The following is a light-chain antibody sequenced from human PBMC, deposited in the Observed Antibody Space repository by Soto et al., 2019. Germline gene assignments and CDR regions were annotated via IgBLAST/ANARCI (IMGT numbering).Light chain of an antibody. CDR1: QSISSY. V-gene: IGKV1-39*01. CDR3: QQTYGTPGT. Sequence: DIQMTQSPSSLSASVGDRVTITCRASQSISSYLNWYQQKPGKAPKLLIYAASSLQSGVPSRFSGSRSGTDFTLTISSLQPEDFATYYCQQTYGTPGTFGQGTKLEIK. J-gene: IGKJ2*02. CDR2: AAS.